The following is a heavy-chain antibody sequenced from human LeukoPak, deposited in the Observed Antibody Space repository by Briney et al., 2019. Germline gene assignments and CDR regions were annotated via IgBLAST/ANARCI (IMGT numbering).Heavy chain of an antibody. J-gene: IGHJ4*02. D-gene: IGHD5-18*01. CDR2: IRTKAYNYAT. CDR3: ATLNSFGNDY. V-gene: IGHV3-73*01. Sequence: GGSLRLSCAASGFTLSGSAIYWVRQASGKGLEWVGRIRTKAYNYATSYAVSMKGRFTISRDNAKNTVYLQINSLRAEDTAVYYCATLNSFGNDYWGQGVLVTVSS. CDR1: GFTLSGSA.